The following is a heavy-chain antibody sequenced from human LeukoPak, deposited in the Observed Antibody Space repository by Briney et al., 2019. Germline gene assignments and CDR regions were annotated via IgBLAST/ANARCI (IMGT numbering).Heavy chain of an antibody. CDR2: INGYSGNT. V-gene: IGHV1-18*01. Sequence: ASVKVSCKASGYTLTSHGISWVRQAPGQGLEWMGWINGYSGNTNYAQSFQGRVTMTRDISTSTVYMELRSLTSDDTAVYFCARDMFEGQWLVEVFDYWGQGTLVTVSS. CDR3: ARDMFEGQWLVEVFDY. CDR1: GYTLTSHG. J-gene: IGHJ4*02. D-gene: IGHD6-19*01.